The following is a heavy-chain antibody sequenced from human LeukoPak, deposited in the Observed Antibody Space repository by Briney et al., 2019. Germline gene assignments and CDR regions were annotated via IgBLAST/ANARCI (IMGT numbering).Heavy chain of an antibody. V-gene: IGHV3-21*01. D-gene: IGHD6-6*01. CDR3: ARDTYSSSSRFDY. CDR1: GFTFSSYS. CDR2: ISSSSSYI. J-gene: IGHJ4*02. Sequence: GGSLRLSCAASGFTFSSYSMNWVRQAPGKGLEWVSSISSSSSYIYYADSVKGRFTISRDNAKNSLYLQMNSLRAEDTAMYYCARDTYSSSSRFDYWGQGTLVTVSS.